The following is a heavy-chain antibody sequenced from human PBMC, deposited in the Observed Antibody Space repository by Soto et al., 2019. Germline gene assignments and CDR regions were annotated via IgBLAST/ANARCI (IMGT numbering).Heavy chain of an antibody. CDR2: IDTEGGTI. CDR3: ARNNWGIDS. J-gene: IGHJ4*02. D-gene: IGHD7-27*01. V-gene: IGHV3-74*01. CDR1: GFTFTSHW. Sequence: EVQLVESGGGLVQPGGSLTLSCAASGFTFTSHWMHWVRQGPGKGLMWVSRIDTEGGTIDYADSVEGRFTISRDNVKKMLYLQMSSLRADDTAVYYCARNNWGIDSWGQGVVVTVSS.